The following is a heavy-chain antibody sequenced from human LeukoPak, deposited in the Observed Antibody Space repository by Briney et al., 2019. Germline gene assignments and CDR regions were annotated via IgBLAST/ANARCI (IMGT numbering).Heavy chain of an antibody. J-gene: IGHJ4*02. D-gene: IGHD3-10*01. CDR1: GFTFSSYS. Sequence: GGSLRLSCAASGFTFSSYSMNWVRQAPGKGLEWVSSISSSSSYIYYADSVKGRFTISRDNAKNSLYLQMNSLRAEDTAVYYCARGVWFGELPNDYWGQGTLITVSS. CDR2: ISSSSSYI. CDR3: ARGVWFGELPNDY. V-gene: IGHV3-21*01.